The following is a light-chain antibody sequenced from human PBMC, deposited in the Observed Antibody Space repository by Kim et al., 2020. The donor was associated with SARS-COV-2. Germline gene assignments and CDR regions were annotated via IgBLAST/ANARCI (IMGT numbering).Light chain of an antibody. J-gene: IGLJ3*02. CDR1: KLGDKY. Sequence: SYELTQPPSVSVSPGQTASITCSGDKLGDKYACWYQQKPGQSPVLVIYQDSKRPSGIPERFSGSNSGNKATLTISGTQAMDEADYYCQAWDSSTEVFGGG. CDR2: QDS. V-gene: IGLV3-1*01. CDR3: QAWDSSTEV.